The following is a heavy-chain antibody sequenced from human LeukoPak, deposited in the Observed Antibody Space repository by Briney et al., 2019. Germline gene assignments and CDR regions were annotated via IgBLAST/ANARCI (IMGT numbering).Heavy chain of an antibody. V-gene: IGHV3-23*01. CDR3: AKGYCRGISCYSDY. D-gene: IGHD2-2*02. Sequence: GGSLRLSCAASGFTFSNYAMSWVRQAPGKGLEWVSGISGSGGSTYYADSVKGRFTISRDNSKNTLYLQMNSLRAEDTAVYYCAKGYCRGISCYSDYWGQGTLVTVSS. J-gene: IGHJ4*02. CDR1: GFTFSNYA. CDR2: ISGSGGST.